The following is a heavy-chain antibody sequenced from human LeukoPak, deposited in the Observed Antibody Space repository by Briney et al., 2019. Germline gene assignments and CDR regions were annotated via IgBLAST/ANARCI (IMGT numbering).Heavy chain of an antibody. CDR1: GFTFSSYN. Sequence: GGSLRLSCAASGFTFSSYNMNWVRQAPGKGLEWVSSISSSSSYIYYADSVKGRFTISRDNAKNSLYLQMNSLRAEDTAVYYCARGESSGWGSPDAFDIWGQGTMVTVSS. D-gene: IGHD6-19*01. J-gene: IGHJ3*02. V-gene: IGHV3-21*01. CDR3: ARGESSGWGSPDAFDI. CDR2: ISSSSSYI.